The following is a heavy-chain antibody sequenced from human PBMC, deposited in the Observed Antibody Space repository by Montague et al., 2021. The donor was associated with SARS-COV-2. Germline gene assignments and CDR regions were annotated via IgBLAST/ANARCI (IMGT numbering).Heavy chain of an antibody. Sequence: SETLSLTCAVYGGSFSDYYWSWIRQPPGKGLEWIGEINHSGSTYYNPSLKSRVTISVDTSKNQFSLKLSSVTAADTAVYYCARGKCSSGWSGPKYYFDYWGQGTMVTVSS. V-gene: IGHV4-34*01. CDR1: GGSFSDYY. J-gene: IGHJ4*02. D-gene: IGHD6-19*01. CDR2: INHSGST. CDR3: ARGKCSSGWSGPKYYFDY.